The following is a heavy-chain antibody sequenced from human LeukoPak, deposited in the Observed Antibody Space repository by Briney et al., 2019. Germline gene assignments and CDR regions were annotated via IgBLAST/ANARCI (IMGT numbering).Heavy chain of an antibody. CDR2: INWNGGGT. CDR1: GFSFKDYG. J-gene: IGHJ6*02. D-gene: IGHD1-26*01. CDR3: AKHLTATNTYIFFGLDV. Sequence: HTGGSLRLSCAATGFSFKDYGMHWVRQPPGKCLEWVSAINWNGGGTDYADSVKGRFTISRDNAKNSLYLQLSSLRPEDTALYYCAKHLTATNTYIFFGLDVWGQGTSVTVSS. V-gene: IGHV3-9*01.